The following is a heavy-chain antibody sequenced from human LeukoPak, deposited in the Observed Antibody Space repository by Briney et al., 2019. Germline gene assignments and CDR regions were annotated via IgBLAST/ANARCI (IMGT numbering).Heavy chain of an antibody. J-gene: IGHJ4*02. V-gene: IGHV1-2*02. CDR1: GYTFTGYY. CDR2: INPNSGGT. D-gene: IGHD6-19*01. CDR3: ARTSSSGWYFDY. Sequence: VASVKVSCKASGYTFTGYYMHWVRQAPGQGLEWMGWINPNSGGTNYAQKFQGRVTMTRETSISTAYMELSRLRSDDTAVYCCARTSSSGWYFDYWGQGTLVTVSS.